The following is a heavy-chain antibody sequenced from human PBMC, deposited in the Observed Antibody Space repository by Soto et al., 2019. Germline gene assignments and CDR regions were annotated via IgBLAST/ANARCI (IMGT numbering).Heavy chain of an antibody. Sequence: QEQLVESGGGVVQPGTSVRLSCAASGFTLSTYGMHWVRQAPGKGLEWLAMISHDGGAIHYTDSVKCRCTVSGYTSSNTFHLHVKGLRFEDTGVYYCARVFVPGSCYNWLDPWCQGTLVTVSS. J-gene: IGHJ5*02. CDR3: ARVFVPGSCYNWLDP. CDR2: ISHDGGAI. V-gene: IGHV3-30*03. D-gene: IGHD3-16*02. CDR1: GFTLSTYG.